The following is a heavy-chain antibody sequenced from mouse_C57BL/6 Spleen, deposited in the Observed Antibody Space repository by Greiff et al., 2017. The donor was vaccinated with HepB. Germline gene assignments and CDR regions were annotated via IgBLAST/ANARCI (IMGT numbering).Heavy chain of an antibody. CDR3: ARPGSSGARCAMDY. CDR2: IYPGDGDT. Sequence: VQLQQSGPELVKPGASVKISCKASGYAFSSSWMNWVKQRPGKGLEWIGRIYPGDGDTNYNGKFKGKATLATDKSSSTAYMQRSSLTSEDSAVYFCARPGSSGARCAMDYWGQGTSVTVSS. J-gene: IGHJ4*01. D-gene: IGHD3-2*02. V-gene: IGHV1-82*01. CDR1: GYAFSSSW.